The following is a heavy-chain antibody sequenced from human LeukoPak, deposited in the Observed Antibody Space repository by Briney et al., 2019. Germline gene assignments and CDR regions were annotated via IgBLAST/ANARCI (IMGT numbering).Heavy chain of an antibody. V-gene: IGHV4-39*02. Sequence: PSETLSLTCTVSGGSISSSSYYWGWIRQPPGKGLEWIGSIYYSGSTYYNPSLKSRVTISVDTSKNQFSLKLSSVTAADTAVYYCAKDMRLRYLVPNAFDIWGQGTMVTVSS. D-gene: IGHD3-9*01. CDR2: IYYSGST. CDR1: GGSISSSSYY. J-gene: IGHJ3*02. CDR3: AKDMRLRYLVPNAFDI.